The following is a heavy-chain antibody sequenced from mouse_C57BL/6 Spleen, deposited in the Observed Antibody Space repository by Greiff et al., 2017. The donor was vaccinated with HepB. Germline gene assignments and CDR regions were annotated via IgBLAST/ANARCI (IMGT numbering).Heavy chain of an antibody. Sequence: EVHLVESGGGLVKPGGSLKLSCAASGFTFSSYTMSWVRQTPEKRLEWVATISGGGGNTYYPDSVKGRFTISRDNAKNTLYLQMSSLRSEDTALYYCARLAQAYFDYWGQGTTLTVSS. CDR1: GFTFSSYT. V-gene: IGHV5-9*01. CDR2: ISGGGGNT. CDR3: ARLAQAYFDY. D-gene: IGHD3-2*02. J-gene: IGHJ2*01.